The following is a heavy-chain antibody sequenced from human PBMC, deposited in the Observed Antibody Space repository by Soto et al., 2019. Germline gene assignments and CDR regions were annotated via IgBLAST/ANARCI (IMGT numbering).Heavy chain of an antibody. J-gene: IGHJ6*02. CDR1: GFTFSSYA. V-gene: IGHV3-30-3*01. Sequence: GGSLRLSCAASGFTFSSYAMHWVRQAPGKGLEWVAVISYDGSNKYYADSVKGRFTISRDNSKNTLYLQMNSLRAEDTAVDYCAREGGSYYYYYGMDVWGQGTTVTVSS. D-gene: IGHD1-26*01. CDR3: AREGGSYYYYYGMDV. CDR2: ISYDGSNK.